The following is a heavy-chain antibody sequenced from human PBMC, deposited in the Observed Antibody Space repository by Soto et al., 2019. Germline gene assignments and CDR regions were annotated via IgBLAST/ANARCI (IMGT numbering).Heavy chain of an antibody. J-gene: IGHJ5*01. Sequence: ETLSHTCTVSGGSISRYYWSWIRQPPGKGLEWIGYIYYTGNTNYNPSLKSRVTISVDTSKNQFSLKLTSLTAADTAVYYCSTEPYNARFVSWGRGTLVTGSS. CDR3: STEPYNARFVS. D-gene: IGHD1-1*01. CDR1: GGSISRYY. V-gene: IGHV4-59*01. CDR2: IYYTGNT.